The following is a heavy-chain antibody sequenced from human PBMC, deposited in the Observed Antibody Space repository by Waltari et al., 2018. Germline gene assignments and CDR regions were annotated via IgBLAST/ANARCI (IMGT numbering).Heavy chain of an antibody. Sequence: EVQLVESGGGLVQPGGSLRLSCAASGFTFSSYWMSWVRQAPGKGLEWVANIKQDGSEKYYVDSVKGRFTISRDNAKNSLYLQMNSLRAEDTAVYYCARVMIVVGRRLSYAFDIWGQGTMVTVSS. CDR1: GFTFSSYW. D-gene: IGHD3-22*01. CDR3: ARVMIVVGRRLSYAFDI. V-gene: IGHV3-7*01. CDR2: IKQDGSEK. J-gene: IGHJ3*02.